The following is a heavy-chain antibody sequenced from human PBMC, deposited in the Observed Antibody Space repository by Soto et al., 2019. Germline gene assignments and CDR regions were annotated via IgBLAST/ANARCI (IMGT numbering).Heavy chain of an antibody. CDR1: GFIFSNAW. J-gene: IGHJ4*02. CDR3: TFGMMGPTTNY. D-gene: IGHD1-26*01. Sequence: EVQLVESGGGLVKPGGSLRLSCAASGFIFSNAWMNWVRQAPGRGLEWVGRIKSKTDGGTADYAAPVKGRFTISRDDSRNTLFLEMNSLNTEDTALYYCTFGMMGPTTNYWGLGTLVTVSS. V-gene: IGHV3-15*07. CDR2: IKSKTDGGTA.